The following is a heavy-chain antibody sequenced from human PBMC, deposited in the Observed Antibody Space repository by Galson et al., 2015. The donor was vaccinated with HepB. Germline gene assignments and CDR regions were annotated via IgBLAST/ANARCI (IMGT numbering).Heavy chain of an antibody. V-gene: IGHV4-59*01. CDR2: MYYSGST. J-gene: IGHJ6*03. CDR1: GGSISSYY. CDR3: ARGPPLYESETQGYYMDV. Sequence: SETLSLTCTVSGGSISSYYCSWIRQPPGKGLEWIGYMYYSGSTNYNPSLKSRVTISVDTSKNQFSLKLTSVTAADTAVYYCARGPPLYESETQGYYMDVWGKGTTVTVSS. D-gene: IGHD3-16*01.